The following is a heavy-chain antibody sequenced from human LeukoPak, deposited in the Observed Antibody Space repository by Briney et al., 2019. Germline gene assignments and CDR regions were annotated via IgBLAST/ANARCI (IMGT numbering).Heavy chain of an antibody. Sequence: ASVKVSCKASGYTFTGYYMHWVRQAPGQGLEWMGWINPNSGGTNYAQKFQGRVTMTRDTSISTAYMELSRLRSDDTAVYYCARDRAGGYGDYAQGYFDLWGRGTLVTVSS. CDR1: GYTFTGYY. J-gene: IGHJ2*01. D-gene: IGHD4-17*01. CDR2: INPNSGGT. V-gene: IGHV1-2*02. CDR3: ARDRAGGYGDYAQGYFDL.